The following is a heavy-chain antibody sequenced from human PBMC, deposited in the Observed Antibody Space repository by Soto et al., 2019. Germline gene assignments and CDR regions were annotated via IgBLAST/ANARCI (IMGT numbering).Heavy chain of an antibody. D-gene: IGHD3-10*01. J-gene: IGHJ4*02. Sequence: QVQLVQSGAEVKKPGSSVKVSCKTSGDTFSNYAITWVRQAPGQGLEWMGGIIPLCGTRNYAQKFQGRVTITADKSTSTAYMELNSLRSEDTAVYYCARDRFFGSGSYVPYYFDYWGQGTLVTVSS. CDR1: GDTFSNYA. CDR3: ARDRFFGSGSYVPYYFDY. CDR2: IIPLCGTR. V-gene: IGHV1-69*06.